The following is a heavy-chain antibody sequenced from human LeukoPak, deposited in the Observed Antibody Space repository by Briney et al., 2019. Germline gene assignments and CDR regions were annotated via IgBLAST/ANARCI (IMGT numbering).Heavy chain of an antibody. J-gene: IGHJ3*02. D-gene: IGHD2-15*01. Sequence: SETLSLTCTVSGGSISSYYWSWIRQPPGKGLEWIGYIYYSGSTNYNPSLKSRVTIAVDTSKNQFSLKLSSVTAADTAVYYCARESYCSGGSCYMVDAFDIWGQGTMVTVSS. CDR1: GGSISSYY. CDR3: ARESYCSGGSCYMVDAFDI. CDR2: IYYSGST. V-gene: IGHV4-59*01.